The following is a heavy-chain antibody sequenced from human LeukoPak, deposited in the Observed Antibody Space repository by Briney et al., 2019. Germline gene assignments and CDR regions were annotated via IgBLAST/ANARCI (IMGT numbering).Heavy chain of an antibody. Sequence: GGSLRLSCAASGFTFSDYYMSWIRQAPGKGLEWVANINQDGSEKYYVDSLKGRFTISRDNAKNSLHLQMNSLRAEDTAVYYCARAGAPGTVDYWGQGSLVTVSS. V-gene: IGHV3-7*01. CDR1: GFTFSDYY. CDR2: INQDGSEK. D-gene: IGHD6-13*01. CDR3: ARAGAPGTVDY. J-gene: IGHJ4*02.